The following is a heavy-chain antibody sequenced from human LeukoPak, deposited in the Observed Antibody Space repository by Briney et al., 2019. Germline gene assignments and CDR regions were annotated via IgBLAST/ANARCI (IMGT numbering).Heavy chain of an antibody. CDR3: ARVSFPYSSSSRGGWFDP. CDR2: INHSGST. Sequence: PSGTLSLTCAVYGGSFSGYYWSWLRQPPGKGLEWIGEINHSGSTNYNPSLKSRVTISVDTSKNQFSLTLSSVPAADTAVYYCARVSFPYSSSSRGGWFDPRGQGTLVTVSS. V-gene: IGHV4-34*01. J-gene: IGHJ5*02. CDR1: GGSFSGYY. D-gene: IGHD6-6*01.